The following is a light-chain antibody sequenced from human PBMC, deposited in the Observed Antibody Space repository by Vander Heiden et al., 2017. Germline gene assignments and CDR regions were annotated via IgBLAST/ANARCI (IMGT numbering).Light chain of an antibody. CDR2: AAS. CDR3: QQYDNLPLT. Sequence: IQMSQSPSSLSASVGDRVTITCQASQDISNYLNWYQQKPRKAPKLLIYAASNLETGVPSRFSGSGSGTDFTFTISSLQPEDIATYYCQQYDNLPLTFGGGTKVEIK. CDR1: QDISNY. V-gene: IGKV1-33*01. J-gene: IGKJ4*01.